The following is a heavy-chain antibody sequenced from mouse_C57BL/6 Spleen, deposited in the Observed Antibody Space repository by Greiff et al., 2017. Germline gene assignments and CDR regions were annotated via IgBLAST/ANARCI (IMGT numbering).Heavy chain of an antibody. V-gene: IGHV1-62-2*01. CDR1: GYTFTEYT. CDR3: ARHEDGLNNYPDFDY. J-gene: IGHJ2*01. D-gene: IGHD1-3*01. CDR2: FYPGSGSI. Sequence: VQLQQSGAELVKPGASVKLSCKASGYTFTEYTIHWVKQRSGQGLEWIGWFYPGSGSIKYNEKFKDKVTLYANKSYSTVYMELSSLTSEDSAVYFCARHEDGLNNYPDFDYWGQGTTLTVSS.